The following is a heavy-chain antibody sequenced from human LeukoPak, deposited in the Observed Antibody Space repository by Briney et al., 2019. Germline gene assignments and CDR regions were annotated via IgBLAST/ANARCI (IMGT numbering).Heavy chain of an antibody. CDR1: GFTLSDAW. D-gene: IGHD2-15*01. J-gene: IGHJ4*02. V-gene: IGHV3-15*01. CDR3: ATVGYAVVGFDY. CDR2: IKSKTDGGTT. Sequence: GGSLRLSCAASGFTLSDAWMSWVRQAPGKGLEWVGRIKSKTDGGTTDYVAPVKGRFTISRYDSKNMLYLQRNSLRSEATAVYYCATVGYAVVGFDYWGQGTLVTVS.